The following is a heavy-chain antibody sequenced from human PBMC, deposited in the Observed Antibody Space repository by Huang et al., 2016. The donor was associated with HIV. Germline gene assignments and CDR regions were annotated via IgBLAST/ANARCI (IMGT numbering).Heavy chain of an antibody. CDR1: LFSFSTSA. CDR3: AKGSERSLTGPKYQYYFDY. J-gene: IGHJ4*02. CDR2: ISGSGSST. V-gene: IGHV3-23*01. Sequence: EVQLLESGGGLVQPGGSLRLSCAASLFSFSTSAMSWVRQAPGKGLEWFSGISGSGSSTYYADSVKGRFTIARDNSRNTLYLQMKSLRVEDTAIYYCAKGSERSLTGPKYQYYFDYWGQGTLVTVSS. D-gene: IGHD3-3*01.